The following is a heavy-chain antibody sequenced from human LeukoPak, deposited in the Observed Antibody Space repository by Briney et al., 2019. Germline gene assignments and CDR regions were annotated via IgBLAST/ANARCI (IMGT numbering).Heavy chain of an antibody. CDR2: IYNDGST. CDR3: ARDSAFSDYAN. CDR1: GLSVSRKY. J-gene: IGHJ4*02. V-gene: IGHV3-66*01. D-gene: IGHD4-17*01. Sequence: GGSLRLSCAASGLSVSRKYLTWVRQAPGKGLEWVSIIYNDGSTYYANSVKGRFTISRDNSKHTLYLQMNSLRADDTAIYYCARDSAFSDYANWGQGTLVTVSS.